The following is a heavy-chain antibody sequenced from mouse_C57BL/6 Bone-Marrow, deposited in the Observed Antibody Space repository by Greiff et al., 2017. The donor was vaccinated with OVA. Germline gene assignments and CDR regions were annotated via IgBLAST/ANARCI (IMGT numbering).Heavy chain of an antibody. D-gene: IGHD2-3*01. CDR3: ARGDGYYSAWFAY. Sequence: EVKLMESGGGLVKPGGSLKLSCAASGFTFSDYGMHWVRQAPEKGLEWVAYISSGSSTIYYADTVKGRFTISRDNAKNTLFLQMTSLRSEDTAMYYCARGDGYYSAWFAYWGQGTLVTVSA. V-gene: IGHV5-17*01. CDR1: GFTFSDYG. J-gene: IGHJ3*01. CDR2: ISSGSSTI.